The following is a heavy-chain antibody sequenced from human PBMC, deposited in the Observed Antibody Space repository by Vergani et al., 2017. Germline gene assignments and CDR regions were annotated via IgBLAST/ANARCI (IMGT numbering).Heavy chain of an antibody. V-gene: IGHV1-58*02. D-gene: IGHD1-14*01. CDR2: IVVGSGNT. J-gene: IGHJ6*02. Sequence: QMQLVQSGPEVKKPGTSVKVFCKASGFTFTSSAMQWVRQARGQRLEWRGWIVVGSGNTNYAQKFQERVTITRDRSTSTAYMELSTLRSEDTAVDYWAAYTARPNPRGDYYYGMDVWGQGTTVTVSS. CDR3: AAYTARPNPRGDYYYGMDV. CDR1: GFTFTSSA.